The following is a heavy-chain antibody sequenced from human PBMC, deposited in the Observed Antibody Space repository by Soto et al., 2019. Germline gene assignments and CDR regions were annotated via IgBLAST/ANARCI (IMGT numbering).Heavy chain of an antibody. CDR3: AKFQDDFWSGYPYFDY. D-gene: IGHD3-3*01. Sequence: GGSLRLSCAASGFTFSSYAMSWVRQAPWKGLEWVSAISGSGGSTYYADSVKGRFTISRDNSKNTLYLQMNSLRAEDTAVYYCAKFQDDFWSGYPYFDYWGQGTLVTVSS. CDR2: ISGSGGST. CDR1: GFTFSSYA. V-gene: IGHV3-23*01. J-gene: IGHJ4*02.